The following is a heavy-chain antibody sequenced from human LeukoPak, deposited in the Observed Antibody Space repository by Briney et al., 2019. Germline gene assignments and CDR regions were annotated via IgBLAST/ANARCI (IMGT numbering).Heavy chain of an antibody. CDR2: IHRGGST. Sequence: MASETLSLTCTVSGYSISSGFYWGWIRQPPGKGLEWIGTIHRGGSTNYNPSLQSRATISVDTSKNQFSLHLSSVTVADTAMYYCARVSIYGRSYLDYWGQGTLVTVSS. CDR1: GYSISSGFY. D-gene: IGHD3-10*01. CDR3: ARVSIYGRSYLDY. V-gene: IGHV4-38-2*02. J-gene: IGHJ4*02.